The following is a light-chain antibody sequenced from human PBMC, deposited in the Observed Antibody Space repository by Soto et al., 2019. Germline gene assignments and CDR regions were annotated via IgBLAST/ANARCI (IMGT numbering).Light chain of an antibody. CDR1: QSISSW. CDR3: QQYNSYRT. V-gene: IGKV1-5*01. J-gene: IGKJ1*01. Sequence: DFQMTQSPSTLSASVGDRVTITCRARQSISSWLAWYQQKPGKAPKLLIYDASILESGVPSRFSGSGSGTEFTLTISSLQPDDFATYYCQQYNSYRTFGQGTKVEIK. CDR2: DAS.